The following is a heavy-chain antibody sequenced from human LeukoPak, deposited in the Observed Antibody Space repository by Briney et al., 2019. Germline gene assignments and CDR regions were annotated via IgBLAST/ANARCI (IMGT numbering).Heavy chain of an antibody. D-gene: IGHD6-13*01. CDR1: GFTFSTYW. J-gene: IGHJ4*02. CDR2: ISSGSSLI. CDR3: ARGPTTIGGAGKGYFDD. V-gene: IGHV3-21*01. Sequence: GGSLRLSCAASGFTFSTYWMHWVRQAPGKGLEWVSSISSGSSLIFYSDAVKGRFSISRDNAENSLYLQVYSLRAEDTAVYYCARGPTTIGGAGKGYFDDWGLGTLVTVSS.